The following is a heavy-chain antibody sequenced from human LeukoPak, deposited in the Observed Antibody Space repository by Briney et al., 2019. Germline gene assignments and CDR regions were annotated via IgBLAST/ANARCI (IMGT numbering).Heavy chain of an antibody. J-gene: IGHJ4*02. V-gene: IGHV3-66*02. CDR1: GFTFSSYA. CDR3: ARGYTYGDY. D-gene: IGHD5-18*01. Sequence: GGSLRLSCAASGFTFSSYAMSWVRQAPGKGLEWVSVIYSGANTYYADSVKGRFTISRDNSKNTLYLQMNSLRAEDTAVYYCARGYTYGDYWGQGTLVTVSS. CDR2: IYSGANT.